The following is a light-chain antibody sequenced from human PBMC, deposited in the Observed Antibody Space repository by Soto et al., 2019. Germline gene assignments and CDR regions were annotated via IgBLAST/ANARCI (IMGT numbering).Light chain of an antibody. CDR2: AVS. J-gene: IGLJ1*01. CDR3: CSYAGSHTSLYV. Sequence: SLLVEPRSVSGTPGQSVTISCPGTSSDVGGYNYVSSYRHHPGKAPKLMIYAVSHRPSGVPDRSSGSKSGNTASLTISWLPAEEEADYYCCSYAGSHTSLYVFGTGTKLTVL. V-gene: IGLV2-11*01. CDR1: SSDVGGYNY.